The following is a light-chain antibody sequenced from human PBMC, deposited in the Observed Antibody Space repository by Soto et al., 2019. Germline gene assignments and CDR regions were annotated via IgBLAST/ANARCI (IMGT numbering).Light chain of an antibody. CDR2: DAS. CDR1: QSISSW. J-gene: IGKJ1*01. V-gene: IGKV1-5*01. Sequence: DIQMTQSPSTLSASVGDRVTITCRASQSISSWLAWYQQKPGKAPKLLIYDASILESGVPSRFSGSGSGTEFTLTISSLEPEDYAIYFCQQYKSYPWTFGQGTKVEIK. CDR3: QQYKSYPWT.